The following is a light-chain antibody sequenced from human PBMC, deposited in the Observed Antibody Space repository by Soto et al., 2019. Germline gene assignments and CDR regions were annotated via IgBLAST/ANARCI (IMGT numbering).Light chain of an antibody. CDR3: QSYDSSLSGSF. Sequence: QSVLTQPPSVSGAPGQRVTISCTGSSSNIGAGYDVHWYQQLPGTAPKLLIYGNSTRPSGVPDRFSGSKSGTSASLAITGLQAEDEADYYCQSYDSSLSGSFFGTGTKLTVL. J-gene: IGLJ1*01. CDR1: SSNIGAGYD. V-gene: IGLV1-40*01. CDR2: GNS.